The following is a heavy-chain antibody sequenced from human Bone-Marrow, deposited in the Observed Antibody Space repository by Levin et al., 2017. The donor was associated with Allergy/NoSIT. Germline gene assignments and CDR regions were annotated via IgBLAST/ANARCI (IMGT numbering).Heavy chain of an antibody. J-gene: IGHJ6*02. CDR2: ISHDGSNN. Sequence: PGGSLRLSCATSGFTFSSYGMHWVRQAPGKGLEWVAVISHDGSNNYYADSVQGRFNISRDNSENTLFLEMHSLRPEDTALYYCAKDLYRALGRQYGLDAWGQGTTVTVSS. CDR1: GFTFSSYG. D-gene: IGHD3-16*01. CDR3: AKDLYRALGRQYGLDA. V-gene: IGHV3-30*18.